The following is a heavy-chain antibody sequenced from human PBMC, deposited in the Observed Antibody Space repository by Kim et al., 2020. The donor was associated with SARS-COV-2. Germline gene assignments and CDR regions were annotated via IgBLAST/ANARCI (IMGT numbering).Heavy chain of an antibody. CDR3: ARDQVAAMTPYYYYGMDV. J-gene: IGHJ6*02. Sequence: QGRVTITADESTSTAYMELSSLRAEDTAVYYCARDQVAAMTPYYYYGMDVWGQGTTVTVSS. D-gene: IGHD6-25*01. V-gene: IGHV1-69*01.